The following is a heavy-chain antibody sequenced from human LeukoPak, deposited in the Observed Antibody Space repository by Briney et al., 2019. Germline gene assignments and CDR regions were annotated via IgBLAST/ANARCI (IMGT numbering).Heavy chain of an antibody. D-gene: IGHD3-22*01. J-gene: IGHJ4*02. V-gene: IGHV3-23*01. Sequence: GSLRLSCAASGFTFSSYAMSWVRQAPGKGLEWVSVISGSGGSTYYADSVKGRFTISGDNSKNTLYLQMNSLTAEDTAVYYCAKGDTMILHYWGQGTLVTVSS. CDR1: GFTFSSYA. CDR2: ISGSGGST. CDR3: AKGDTMILHY.